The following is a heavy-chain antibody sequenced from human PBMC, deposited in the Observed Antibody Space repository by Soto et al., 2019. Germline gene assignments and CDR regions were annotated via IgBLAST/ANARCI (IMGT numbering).Heavy chain of an antibody. CDR2: IKSKTDGGTT. D-gene: IGHD2-2*01. J-gene: IGHJ6*02. V-gene: IGHV3-15*07. Sequence: EVQLVESGGGLVKPGGSLRLSCAASGFTFSNAWMNWVRQAPGKGLEWVGRIKSKTDGGTTDYAAPVKGRFTISRDDSKNTLYLQMNSLKTEDTAVYYCTTALSPAFTYYYGMDVWGQGITVTVSS. CDR3: TTALSPAFTYYYGMDV. CDR1: GFTFSNAW.